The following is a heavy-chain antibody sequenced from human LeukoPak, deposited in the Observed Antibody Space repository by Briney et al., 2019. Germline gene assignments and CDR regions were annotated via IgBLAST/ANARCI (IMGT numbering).Heavy chain of an antibody. J-gene: IGHJ4*02. CDR1: GGSISRYY. Sequence: SETLSLTCTVSGGSISRYYWSWIRQPPGKGLEWIGYIYYGGSTNYNPSLKSRVTISVDTSKNQFSLKLSSVTAADTAVYYCARAHYYGSGNIDYWGQGTLVTVSS. V-gene: IGHV4-59*01. CDR3: ARAHYYGSGNIDY. D-gene: IGHD3-10*01. CDR2: IYYGGST.